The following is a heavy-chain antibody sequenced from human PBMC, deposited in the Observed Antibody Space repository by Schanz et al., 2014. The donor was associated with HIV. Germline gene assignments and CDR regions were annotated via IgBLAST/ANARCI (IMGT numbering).Heavy chain of an antibody. CDR3: TINQYQLLPFDY. Sequence: QVQLVQSGPEVRKPGASVKVSCKASGYTFIDYYIHWVRQAPGQGPEWMGYIKPNSGDTFYAQKFRGRVTMTRDTSMSTASVELSRLRSDDTAVYFCTINQYQLLPFDYWGQGTLVIVSS. D-gene: IGHD2-2*01. J-gene: IGHJ4*02. CDR2: IKPNSGDT. V-gene: IGHV1-2*02. CDR1: GYTFIDYY.